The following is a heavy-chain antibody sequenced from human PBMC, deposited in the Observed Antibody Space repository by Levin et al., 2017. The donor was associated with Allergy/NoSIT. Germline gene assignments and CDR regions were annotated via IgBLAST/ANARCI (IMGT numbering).Heavy chain of an antibody. CDR3: AKDKTDFWSGYYTLYFDY. CDR2: ISYDGSNK. V-gene: IGHV3-30*18. D-gene: IGHD3-3*01. Sequence: GESLKISCAASGFTFSSYGMHWVRQAPGKGLEWVAVISYDGSNKYYADSVKGRFTISRDNSKNTLYLQMNSLRAEDTAVYYCAKDKTDFWSGYYTLYFDYWGQGTLVTVSS. J-gene: IGHJ4*02. CDR1: GFTFSSYG.